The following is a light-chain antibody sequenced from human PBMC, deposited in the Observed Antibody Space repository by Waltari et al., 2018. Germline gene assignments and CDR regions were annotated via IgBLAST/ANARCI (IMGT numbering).Light chain of an antibody. CDR2: AVS. CDR1: SDDVGKFDL. J-gene: IGLJ1*01. V-gene: IGLV2-23*02. Sequence: QTASTQLASVSGPTGQSITISCTGHSDDVGKFDLDAWFPQSPGRSPQLIIYAVSQRPSGVSGRFSGSKACNTAFLTISELRADDDAVDCCCSYAGCHPLQLVAYVFGTGTDVTV. CDR3: CSYAGCHPLQLVAYV.